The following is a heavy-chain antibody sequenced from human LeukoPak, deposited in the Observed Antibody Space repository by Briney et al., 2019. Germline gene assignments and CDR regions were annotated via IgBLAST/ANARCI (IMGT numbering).Heavy chain of an antibody. Sequence: GGSLRLSCAASGFTVSSNYMIWVRQAPGKGLEWGSVIYSGGSTYYADSVKGRFTISRDNSKNTLYLQMNSLRTKHPAVYYFGRVWSGWYAIDYWGQGTLVTVSS. CDR3: GRVWSGWYAIDY. D-gene: IGHD3-3*01. CDR1: GFTVSSNY. CDR2: IYSGGST. J-gene: IGHJ4*02. V-gene: IGHV3-66*02.